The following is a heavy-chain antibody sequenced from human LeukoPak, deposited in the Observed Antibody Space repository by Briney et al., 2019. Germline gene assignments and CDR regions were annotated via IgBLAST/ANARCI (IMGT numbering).Heavy chain of an antibody. CDR1: GGSFSAYY. CDR3: ARADFNWFDP. Sequence: SETLSLTCAVYGGSFSAYYWSWIRQPPGKGLEWIGYIYHSGSTYYNPSLKSRVTISVDRSKNQFSLKLSSVTAADTAVYYCARADFNWFDPWGQGTLVTVSS. V-gene: IGHV4-34*01. CDR2: IYHSGST. J-gene: IGHJ5*02. D-gene: IGHD3/OR15-3a*01.